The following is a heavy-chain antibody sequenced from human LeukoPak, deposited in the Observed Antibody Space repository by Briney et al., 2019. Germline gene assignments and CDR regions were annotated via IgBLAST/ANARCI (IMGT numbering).Heavy chain of an antibody. V-gene: IGHV3-21*01. CDR3: TRDRDDDSSGSIDDAFDI. Sequence: PGRSLRLSCAASGFTFRRHTMNWVRQAPGKGLEWVSSIPPRGSYIYTSDSVKGRFTISRDNAKNSLYLQMNSLRAEDTAVYYCTRDRDDDSSGSIDDAFDIWGQGTMVTVSS. CDR2: IPPRGSYI. CDR1: GFTFRRHT. D-gene: IGHD3-22*01. J-gene: IGHJ3*02.